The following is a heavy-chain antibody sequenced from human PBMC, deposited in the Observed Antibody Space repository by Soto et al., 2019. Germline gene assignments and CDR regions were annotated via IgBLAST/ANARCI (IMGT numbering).Heavy chain of an antibody. Sequence: GASVKVSCKASGYTFTGCYMHWVRQAPGQGLEWMGWISPNSGGTNYAQKFQGRVPMTRDTSISTAYMELSRLRSDDTAVYYCARGVLLWPDYGMDVWGQGTTVTVSS. CDR1: GYTFTGCY. J-gene: IGHJ6*02. CDR3: ARGVLLWPDYGMDV. V-gene: IGHV1-2*02. CDR2: ISPNSGGT. D-gene: IGHD3-10*01.